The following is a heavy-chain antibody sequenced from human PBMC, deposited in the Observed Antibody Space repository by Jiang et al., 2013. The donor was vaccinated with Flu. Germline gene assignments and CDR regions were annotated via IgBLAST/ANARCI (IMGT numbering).Heavy chain of an antibody. CDR3: ARSRRDILTGYNDDY. D-gene: IGHD3-9*01. Sequence: GAEVKKPGSSVRVSCRASGGTFSNYAVNWVRQAPGQGLEWMGGIIPIFGTTNYAQKFQGRVTISADDSTTTAYMELRSLRSDDTAVYYCARSRRDILTGYNDDYWGQGTLVTVSS. V-gene: IGHV1-69*01. J-gene: IGHJ4*02. CDR2: IIPIFGTT. CDR1: GGTFSNYA.